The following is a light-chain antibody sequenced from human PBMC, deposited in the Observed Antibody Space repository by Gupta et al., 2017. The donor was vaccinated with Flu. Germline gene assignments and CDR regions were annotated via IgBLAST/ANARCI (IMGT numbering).Light chain of an antibody. Sequence: QSAPTQPRSVSGSPGQSVTISCTGTSNDVGSSNRVSWYEQRPDKAPKLILYDVTERPSGVPDRFSGSKSGNTASLTISGLQADDEADYYCSSHAGRVTWVFGTGTTVTVL. CDR1: SNDVGSSNR. V-gene: IGLV2-11*01. CDR3: SSHAGRVTWV. CDR2: DVT. J-gene: IGLJ1*01.